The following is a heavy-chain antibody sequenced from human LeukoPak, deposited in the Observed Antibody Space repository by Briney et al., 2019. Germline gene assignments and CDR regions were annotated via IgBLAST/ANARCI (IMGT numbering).Heavy chain of an antibody. J-gene: IGHJ4*02. Sequence: PSETLSLTCTVSGGSISSYYWSWIRQPPGKGLEWIGYIYYSGSTNYNPSLKSRVTISVDTSKNQFSLKLSSVTAADTAVYYCARVGFNWGATTGDFDYWGQGTLVTVSS. CDR1: GGSISSYY. CDR2: IYYSGST. CDR3: ARVGFNWGATTGDFDY. V-gene: IGHV4-59*01. D-gene: IGHD1-26*01.